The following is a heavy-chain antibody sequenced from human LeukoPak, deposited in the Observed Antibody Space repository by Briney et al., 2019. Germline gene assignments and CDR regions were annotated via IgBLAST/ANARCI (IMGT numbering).Heavy chain of an antibody. CDR2: ISSSSSYI. V-gene: IGHV3-21*01. J-gene: IGHJ4*02. Sequence: GGSLRLSCAASGFTFSSYSMSWVRQAPGKGLEWVSSISSSSSYIYYADSVKGRFTISRGNAKNSLYLQMNSLRAEDTAVYYCARAHRIGYGGSVFDYWGQGTLVTVSS. CDR3: ARAHRIGYGGSVFDY. D-gene: IGHD4-23*01. CDR1: GFTFSSYS.